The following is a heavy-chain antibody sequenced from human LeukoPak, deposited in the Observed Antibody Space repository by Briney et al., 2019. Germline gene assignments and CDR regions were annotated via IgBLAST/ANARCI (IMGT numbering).Heavy chain of an antibody. CDR1: GFTFSSYT. CDR3: AKDPNWDRGY. D-gene: IGHD7-27*01. V-gene: IGHV3-23*01. CDR2: IGTSASST. Sequence: GGSLRLSCATSGFTFSSYTMTWVRQAPGKGLEYVSGIGTSASSTTYADSVKGRFTISRDNSKNTLYLQMNSLRVEYTAVYYCAKDPNWDRGYWGQGTLVTVSS. J-gene: IGHJ4*02.